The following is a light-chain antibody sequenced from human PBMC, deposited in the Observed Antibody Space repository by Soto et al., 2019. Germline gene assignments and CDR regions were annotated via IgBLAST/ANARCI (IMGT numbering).Light chain of an antibody. J-gene: IGKJ1*01. CDR3: QQYSGSLWT. CDR1: QSISSSY. Sequence: EIVLTQSPGTLSLSPGERATLSCRASQSISSSYLAWYQQKPGQAPRLLIYGASSRATGIPDRFSGSGSGTDFTLTISRLEPEDFALYYCQQYSGSLWTFGQGTKVEIK. V-gene: IGKV3-20*01. CDR2: GAS.